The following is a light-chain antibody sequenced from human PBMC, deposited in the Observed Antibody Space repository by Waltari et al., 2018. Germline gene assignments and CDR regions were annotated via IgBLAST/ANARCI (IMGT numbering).Light chain of an antibody. Sequence: EIVLTQSPLSLPVTLGEPASISCTSSQSLLHSNGYNYLDWYVQRPGLPPRLLIYFGSYRASGVPDRFSGSGSVTDFTLKISKVDAEDVGVYYCMQALQTSITFGQGTRLEIK. CDR2: FGS. CDR1: QSLLHSNGYNY. V-gene: IGKV2-28*01. CDR3: MQALQTSIT. J-gene: IGKJ5*01.